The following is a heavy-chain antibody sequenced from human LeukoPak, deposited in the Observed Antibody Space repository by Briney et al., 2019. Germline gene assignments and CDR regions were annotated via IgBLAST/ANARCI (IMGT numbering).Heavy chain of an antibody. Sequence: ASVKVSCKASGYTFTSYYMHWVRQAPGQGLEWMGIINPSGGSTSYAQKFQGRVTMTRDMSTSTVYMELSTLRSEDTAVYYCARGRRVFRGVIINYYYYYMDVWGKGTTVTVSS. CDR3: ARGRRVFRGVIINYYYYYMDV. D-gene: IGHD3-10*01. CDR2: INPSGGST. J-gene: IGHJ6*03. CDR1: GYTFTSYY. V-gene: IGHV1-46*01.